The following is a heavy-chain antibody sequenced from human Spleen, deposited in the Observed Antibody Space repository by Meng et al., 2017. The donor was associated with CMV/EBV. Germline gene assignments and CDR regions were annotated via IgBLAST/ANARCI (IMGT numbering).Heavy chain of an antibody. CDR1: GAFSGHY. D-gene: IGHD3-3*01. CDR2: INHSGST. J-gene: IGHJ5*02. CDR3: ARGRRSLSGVVIPRFDP. V-gene: IGHV4-34*01. Sequence: GAFSGHYWNWIRPPPGKGLEWIGDINHSGSTTYNPSLKSRVTISVDMSKHQFSLKLTSVTAADAAVYYCARGRRSLSGVVIPRFDPWGQGTLVTVSS.